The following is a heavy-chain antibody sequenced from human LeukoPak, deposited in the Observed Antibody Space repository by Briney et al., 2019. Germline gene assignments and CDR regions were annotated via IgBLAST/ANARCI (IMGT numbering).Heavy chain of an antibody. J-gene: IGHJ4*02. D-gene: IGHD3-3*01. CDR3: ARSTADRNYDFWSGYYQYYFDY. V-gene: IGHV1-8*01. CDR1: GYTFTSYD. Sequence: GASVKVSCKASGYTFTSYDINWVRQATGQGLEWMGWMNPNSGNTGYAQKFQGRVTRTRNTSISTAYMELSSLRSEDTAVYYCARSTADRNYDFWSGYYQYYFDYWGQGTLVTVSS. CDR2: MNPNSGNT.